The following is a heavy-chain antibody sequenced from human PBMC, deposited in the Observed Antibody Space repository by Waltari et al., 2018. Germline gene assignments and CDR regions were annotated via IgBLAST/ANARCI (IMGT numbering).Heavy chain of an antibody. CDR3: ASPDARGVDY. V-gene: IGHV3-30-3*01. CDR2: ISYDGSNK. Sequence: QVQLVESGGGVVQPGRSLRLSCAASGFTFSSYAMHWVRQAPGKGLEWVAVISYDGSNKYYADSVKGRFTISRDNSKNTLYLQMNSLRAEDTAVYYCASPDARGVDYWGQGTLVTVSS. J-gene: IGHJ4*02. CDR1: GFTFSSYA.